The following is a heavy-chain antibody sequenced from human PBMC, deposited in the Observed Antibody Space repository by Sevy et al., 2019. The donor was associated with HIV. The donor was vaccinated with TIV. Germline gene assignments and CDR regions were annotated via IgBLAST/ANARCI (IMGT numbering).Heavy chain of an antibody. D-gene: IGHD3-16*02. CDR2: IKQDGTDK. CDR3: ARALADWGSFHYSS. Sequence: GGSLRLSCAASGFTFATYWMTWVRQAPGEGLEWVAYIKQDGTDKYYVDSVRGRFTISRDNAKNSLYLHMSGLRAEDTAVYYCARALADWGSFHYSSWGRGALVTVSS. CDR1: GFTFATYW. V-gene: IGHV3-7*01. J-gene: IGHJ4*02.